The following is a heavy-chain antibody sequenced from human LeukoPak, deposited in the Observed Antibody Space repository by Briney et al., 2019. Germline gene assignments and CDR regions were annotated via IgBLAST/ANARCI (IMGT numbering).Heavy chain of an antibody. D-gene: IGHD4-17*01. V-gene: IGHV5-51*01. CDR1: GYSFTSYW. Sequence: GGSLKISCKGSGYSFTSYWIGWVRQMPGKGLEWMGIIYPGDSDTRYSPSFQGQVTISADKSISTAYLQWSSLKASDTAMYYCARVPGDYGRVLGWFDPWGQGTLVTVSS. CDR2: IYPGDSDT. J-gene: IGHJ5*02. CDR3: ARVPGDYGRVLGWFDP.